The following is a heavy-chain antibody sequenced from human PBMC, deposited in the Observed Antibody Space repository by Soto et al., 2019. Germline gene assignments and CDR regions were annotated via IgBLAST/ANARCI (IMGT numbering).Heavy chain of an antibody. V-gene: IGHV1-46*01. CDR1: GYTFTSYY. J-gene: IGHJ4*02. CDR3: ATPGLLGGDGDY. CDR2: INPDGGAT. Sequence: QVQLVQSGAEVKKPGASVKVSCKASGYTFTSYYIHWVRQAPGQGLEWMGIINPDGGATTYSQRFQGRVTMTRDTSTSTVYMELSSLRSEDTAVYYCATPGLLGGDGDYWGQGTLVTVSS. D-gene: IGHD3-16*01.